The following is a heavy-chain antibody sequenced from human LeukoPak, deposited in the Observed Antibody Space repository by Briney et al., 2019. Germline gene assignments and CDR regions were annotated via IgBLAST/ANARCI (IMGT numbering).Heavy chain of an antibody. CDR3: ARELYDYSNTFDI. CDR2: IMSLFSTT. CDR1: GGTFSDYT. J-gene: IGHJ3*02. Sequence: ASVKVSCKASGGTFSDYTLSWVRQAPGEGLEWMGRIMSLFSTTTYAQKFQGRVTITADKSTSTAYMELSSLRSEDTAIYYCARELYDYSNTFDIWGQGTMVTVSS. D-gene: IGHD5-12*01. V-gene: IGHV1-69*08.